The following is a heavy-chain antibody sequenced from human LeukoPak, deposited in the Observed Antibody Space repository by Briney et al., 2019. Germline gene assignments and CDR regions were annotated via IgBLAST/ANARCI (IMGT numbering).Heavy chain of an antibody. D-gene: IGHD6-6*01. CDR3: ATQGSSPLYYFDY. Sequence: GGSLRLSCAASGFTFSSYWMSWVRQAPGKGLEWVANIKQDGSEKYYVDSVKGRFTISRDNAKNPLYLQMNSLRAEDTAVYYCATQGSSPLYYFDYWGQGTLVAVSS. CDR1: GFTFSSYW. CDR2: IKQDGSEK. V-gene: IGHV3-7*05. J-gene: IGHJ4*01.